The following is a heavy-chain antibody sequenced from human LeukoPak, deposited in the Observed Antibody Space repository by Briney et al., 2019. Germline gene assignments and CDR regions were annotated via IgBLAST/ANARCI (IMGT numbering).Heavy chain of an antibody. J-gene: IGHJ6*02. D-gene: IGHD3-3*01. CDR2: IYYSGST. Sequence: SETLPLTCTVSGGSISSYYWSWIRQPPGKGLEWLGYIYYSGSTNYNPSLKSRVTISVDTSKNQFSLKLSSVTAADTAVYYCARVSADYDFWSGYSTATLYYYYGMDVWGQGTTVTVSS. CDR1: GGSISSYY. V-gene: IGHV4-59*01. CDR3: ARVSADYDFWSGYSTATLYYYYGMDV.